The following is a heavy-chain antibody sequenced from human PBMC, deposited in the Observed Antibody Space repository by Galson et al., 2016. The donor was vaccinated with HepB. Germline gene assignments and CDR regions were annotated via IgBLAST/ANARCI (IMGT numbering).Heavy chain of an antibody. CDR3: ARLGGSGWTFDF. CDR1: GFTLGHYW. D-gene: IGHD6-19*01. J-gene: IGHJ4*02. Sequence: SLRLSCAVSGFTLGHYWLSWVRQAPGKGLEWVATIKGDGSQKSYVDSVRGRFTVSRGSAENSLFLQMDRLRAEDTAVYHCARLGGSGWTFDFWGQGTLVIVS. V-gene: IGHV3-7*01. CDR2: IKGDGSQK.